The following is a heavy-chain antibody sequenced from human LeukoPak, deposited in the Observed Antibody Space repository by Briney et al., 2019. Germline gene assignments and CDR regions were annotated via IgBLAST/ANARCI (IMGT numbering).Heavy chain of an antibody. CDR3: ARGPLGFAVMPQPPDY. V-gene: IGHV1-69*13. D-gene: IGHD2/OR15-2a*01. CDR2: IIPVFRTA. J-gene: IGHJ4*02. Sequence: SVKVSCEASGGTFSNFAFSWVRQAPGQGLEWMGGIIPVFRTANYAQKFQGRVTITADESTTTAYMELSSLTSEDTAVYYCARGPLGFAVMPQPPDYWGQGTLVTVSS. CDR1: GGTFSNFA.